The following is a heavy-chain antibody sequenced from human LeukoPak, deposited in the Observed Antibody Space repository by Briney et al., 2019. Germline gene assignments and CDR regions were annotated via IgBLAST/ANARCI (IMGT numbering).Heavy chain of an antibody. CDR2: ISHSGST. CDR1: GYSISSGYY. V-gene: IGHV4-38-2*01. CDR3: ARLLDTAMAFDY. D-gene: IGHD5-18*01. J-gene: IGHJ4*02. Sequence: NPSETLSLTCAVSGYSISSGYYWGWIRQPPGKGLEWNGSISHSGSTYYNPSLKSRVTISVDTSENQFSLKLSSVTAADTAVYYCARLLDTAMAFDYWGQGTLVTVSS.